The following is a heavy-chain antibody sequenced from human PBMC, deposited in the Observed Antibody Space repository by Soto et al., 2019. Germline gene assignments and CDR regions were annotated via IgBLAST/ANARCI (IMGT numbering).Heavy chain of an antibody. CDR1: GFPFGIYT. Sequence: GSLRLSCETSGFPFGIYTMNWVRQAPGKGLEWVSSISSSGTYIDYADSVEGRFAISRDDAKNSVSLEMTSLRVDDTAVYYCAREGNYHEFWGQGTLVTVSS. V-gene: IGHV3-21*01. J-gene: IGHJ4*02. CDR2: ISSSGTYI. D-gene: IGHD3-10*01. CDR3: AREGNYHEF.